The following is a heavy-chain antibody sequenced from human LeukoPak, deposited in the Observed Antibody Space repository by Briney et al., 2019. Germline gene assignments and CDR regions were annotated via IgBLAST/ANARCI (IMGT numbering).Heavy chain of an antibody. CDR3: AREGHDFWSGSRGWFDS. D-gene: IGHD3-3*01. J-gene: IGHJ5*01. Sequence: PSETLSLTCTVSAGSITSHDYYWSWIRQAPGKGLEWIGYTHNSGSTFYNPSLKSRFTISVDTSKNQFSLKVRSVTATDTAVYYCAREGHDFWSGSRGWFDSWGPGTLVAVSS. V-gene: IGHV4-30-4*01. CDR1: AGSITSHDYY. CDR2: THNSGST.